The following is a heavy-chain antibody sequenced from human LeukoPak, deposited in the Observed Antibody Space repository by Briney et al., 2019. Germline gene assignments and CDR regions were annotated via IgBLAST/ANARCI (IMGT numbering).Heavy chain of an antibody. CDR3: ARGRYELLTIAAAGREYWFDP. J-gene: IGHJ5*02. V-gene: IGHV4-59*02. CDR2: IHYSGST. CDR1: GGSVTNSY. Sequence: RPSETLSLTCSVSGGSVTNSYWSWIRQPPGKGLEWIGYIHYSGSTDYNPSLKSRVTISADTSKNVFSLKMNSMTAADTAMYYCARGRYELLTIAAAGREYWFDPWGQGTLVTVSS. D-gene: IGHD6-13*01.